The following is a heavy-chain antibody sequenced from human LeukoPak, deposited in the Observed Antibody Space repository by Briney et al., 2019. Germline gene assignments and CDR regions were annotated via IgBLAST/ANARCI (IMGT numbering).Heavy chain of an antibody. CDR3: ARDDGIAVADTGVDY. CDR2: IYTSGST. V-gene: IGHV4-4*07. CDR1: GGSISSYY. D-gene: IGHD6-19*01. Sequence: SETLSLTCTVSGGSISSYYWSWIRQPAGKGLEWIGRIYTSGSTNYNPSLKSRVTMSVDTSKNQFSLKLSSVTAADAAVYYCARDDGIAVADTGVDYWGQGTLVTVSS. J-gene: IGHJ4*02.